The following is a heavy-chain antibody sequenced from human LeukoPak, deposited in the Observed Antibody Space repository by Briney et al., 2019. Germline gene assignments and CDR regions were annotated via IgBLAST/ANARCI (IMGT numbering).Heavy chain of an antibody. CDR2: VSTSRTT. D-gene: IGHD3-16*01. V-gene: IGHV4-4*08. CDR3: ARSELWWFDP. Sequence: SETLSLTCTVSGGSISTYYWSWIRQPPGKGLEWIGCVSTSRTTNYNPSLASRVTMSLDPSKNQISLKVTSVTAADTAVYYCARSELWWFDPWGQGTLVSDSS. J-gene: IGHJ5*02. CDR1: GGSISTYY.